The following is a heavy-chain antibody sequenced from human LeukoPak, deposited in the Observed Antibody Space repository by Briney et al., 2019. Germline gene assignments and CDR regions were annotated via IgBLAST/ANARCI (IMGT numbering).Heavy chain of an antibody. V-gene: IGHV4-59*01. J-gene: IGHJ3*02. CDR3: ARDYSDAFDI. CDR2: IYCSGNT. D-gene: IGHD4-11*01. Sequence: SETLSLTCTVSGGSISSYYWSWIRQPPGKGLEWIGYIYCSGNTNYNPSLKSRVTISVDTSKNQSSLKLSSVTAADTAVYYFARDYSDAFDIWGQGTMVTVSS. CDR1: GGSISSYY.